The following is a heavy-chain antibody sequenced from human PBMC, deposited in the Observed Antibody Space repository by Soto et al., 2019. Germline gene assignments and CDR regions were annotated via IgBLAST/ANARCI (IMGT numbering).Heavy chain of an antibody. V-gene: IGHV4-34*01. CDR2: INHSGST. J-gene: IGHJ4*02. CDR1: GGSFSGYY. D-gene: IGHD2-21*02. CDR3: AREYGGNSGTFDY. Sequence: SETLSLTCAVYGGSFSGYYWSWIRQPPGKGLEWIGEINHSGSTNYNPSLKSRVTISVDTSKNQFSLKLSSVTAADTAVYYCAREYGGNSGTFDYWGQGTLVT.